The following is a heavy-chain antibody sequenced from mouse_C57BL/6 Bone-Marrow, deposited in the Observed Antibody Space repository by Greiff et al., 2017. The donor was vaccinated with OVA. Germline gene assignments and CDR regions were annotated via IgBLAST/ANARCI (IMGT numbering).Heavy chain of an antibody. D-gene: IGHD1-1*01. CDR2: IHPNRGST. CDR1: GYTFTSYW. Sequence: QVQLQQPGAELVKPGASVKLSCKASGYTFTSYWMHWVKQRPGQGLEWIGMIHPNRGSTNYNEKFKSKATLTVDKSSSTAYMQLSSLTSEDSAVYYCARSAYYDGSRGWYFDVWGTGTTVTVSS. J-gene: IGHJ1*03. V-gene: IGHV1-64*01. CDR3: ARSAYYDGSRGWYFDV.